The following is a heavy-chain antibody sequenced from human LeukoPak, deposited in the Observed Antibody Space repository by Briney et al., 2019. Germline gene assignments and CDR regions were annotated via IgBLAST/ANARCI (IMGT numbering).Heavy chain of an antibody. CDR1: GGSIRSYY. J-gene: IGHJ4*02. D-gene: IGHD3-3*01. Sequence: SETLSLTCTVSGGSIRSYYWSWIRHPPGKGLEWIGYISDTGSTNYNPSLKSRVTISADTSKNQLSLKLSSVTAADTAVYYCARHLYNDFWSGLDYWGQGTLVTVSS. CDR3: ARHLYNDFWSGLDY. CDR2: ISDTGST. V-gene: IGHV4-59*08.